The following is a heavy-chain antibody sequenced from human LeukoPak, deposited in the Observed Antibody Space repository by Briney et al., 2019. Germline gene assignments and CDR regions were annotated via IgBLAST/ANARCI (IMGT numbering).Heavy chain of an antibody. J-gene: IGHJ4*02. D-gene: IGHD5-18*01. CDR2: IRYDGSNK. CDR3: ARDLGQLWYGSTGGY. CDR1: GFIFTNYA. Sequence: GGSLRLSCAASGFIFTNYALHWVRQAPGKGLEWVAFIRYDGSNKYYADSVKGRFTISRDNSKNTLYLQMNSLRAEDTAVYYCARDLGQLWYGSTGGYWGQGTLVTVSS. V-gene: IGHV3-30*02.